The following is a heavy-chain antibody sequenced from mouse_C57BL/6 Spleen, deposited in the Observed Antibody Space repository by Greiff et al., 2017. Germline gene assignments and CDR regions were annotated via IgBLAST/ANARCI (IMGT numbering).Heavy chain of an antibody. D-gene: IGHD2-3*01. CDR3: ARSDDGYYGAWFAY. Sequence: QVQLQQSGPELVKPGASVKISCKASGYAFSSSWMNWVKQRPGKGLEWIGRIYPGDGDTNYNGKFKGKATLTADKSSSTAYMQLSSLTSEDSAVYFCARSDDGYYGAWFAYWGQGTLVTVSA. V-gene: IGHV1-82*01. CDR1: GYAFSSSW. CDR2: IYPGDGDT. J-gene: IGHJ3*01.